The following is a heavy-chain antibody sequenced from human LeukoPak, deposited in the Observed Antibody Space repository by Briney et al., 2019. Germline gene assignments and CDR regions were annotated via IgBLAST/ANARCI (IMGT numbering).Heavy chain of an antibody. Sequence: ASVKVSCKASGYTLTSYGISWVRQAPGQGLEWMGWISAYNGNTNYAQKLQGRVTMTTDTSTSTAYMELRSLRSDDTAVYYCARDLYDFWSGLPAYWGQGTLVTVSS. J-gene: IGHJ4*02. CDR3: ARDLYDFWSGLPAY. V-gene: IGHV1-18*01. CDR1: GYTLTSYG. D-gene: IGHD3-3*01. CDR2: ISAYNGNT.